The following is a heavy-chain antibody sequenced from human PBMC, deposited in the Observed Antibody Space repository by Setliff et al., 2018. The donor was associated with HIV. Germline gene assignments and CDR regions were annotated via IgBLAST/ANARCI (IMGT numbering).Heavy chain of an antibody. D-gene: IGHD3-10*01. CDR1: GNTFSSHY. CDR3: SSKGGSGNYPDSDAFDI. Sequence: ASVKVSCKASGNTFSSHYMHWVRQAPGKGLEWMGLINPSGDITSYAEKFQGRVTMTRDTSTSTVYMELRSLRSEDTAIYYCSSKGGSGNYPDSDAFDIWGQGTLVTVSS. V-gene: IGHV1-46*01. CDR2: INPSGDIT. J-gene: IGHJ3*02.